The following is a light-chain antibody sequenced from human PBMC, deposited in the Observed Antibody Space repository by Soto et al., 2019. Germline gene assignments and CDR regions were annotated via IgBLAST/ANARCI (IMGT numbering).Light chain of an antibody. Sequence: DIQMTQSPSSLSASVGDRVTITCRASQGISSYLAWYQQRPGKVPKVLIYAASTLHSGVPSRFSGSRSGTDFTLPISNVQPEDVATYYCQNYYNAPETFGQGTKVDIK. V-gene: IGKV1-27*01. CDR2: AAS. CDR3: QNYYNAPET. CDR1: QGISSY. J-gene: IGKJ1*01.